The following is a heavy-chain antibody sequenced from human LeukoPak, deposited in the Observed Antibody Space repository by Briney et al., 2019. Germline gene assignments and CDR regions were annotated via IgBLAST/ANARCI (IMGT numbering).Heavy chain of an antibody. J-gene: IGHJ4*02. V-gene: IGHV3-23*01. Sequence: GGFLRLSCAASGFTFSNYAMSWVRQAPGKGLEWVSTISGSGGSTYYADSVKGRFTISRDNSKNTLYLQMNSLRAEDTAVYYCARVGVGATDYWGQGTLVTVSS. CDR2: ISGSGGST. CDR3: ARVGVGATDY. D-gene: IGHD1-26*01. CDR1: GFTFSNYA.